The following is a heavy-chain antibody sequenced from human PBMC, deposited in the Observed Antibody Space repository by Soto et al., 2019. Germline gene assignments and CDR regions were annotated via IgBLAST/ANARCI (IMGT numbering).Heavy chain of an antibody. D-gene: IGHD6-13*01. J-gene: IGHJ6*02. Sequence: SETLSLTCAVSGGTISSSNWWSWVRQSPGKGLEWIGEIYHSGSTNYNPSLKSRVTISVDTSKNQFSLKLSSVTAADTAVYYCARQGYSSSWVPYYYYGMDVWGQGTTVT. CDR2: IYHSGST. CDR3: ARQGYSSSWVPYYYYGMDV. V-gene: IGHV4-4*02. CDR1: GGTISSSNW.